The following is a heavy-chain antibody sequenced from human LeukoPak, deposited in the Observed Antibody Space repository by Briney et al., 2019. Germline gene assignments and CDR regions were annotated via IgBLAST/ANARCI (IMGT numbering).Heavy chain of an antibody. Sequence: PGGSLRLSCAASGFTFSSYEMNWVRQAPGKGLEWVSYISSSGSAIYYADSVKGRFTISRDNAKNSLHLQMNSLRAEDTAVYYCARAPTSYYYAMDVWGRGTTVTVSS. CDR3: ARAPTSYYYAMDV. V-gene: IGHV3-48*03. J-gene: IGHJ6*02. CDR2: ISSSGSAI. CDR1: GFTFSSYE.